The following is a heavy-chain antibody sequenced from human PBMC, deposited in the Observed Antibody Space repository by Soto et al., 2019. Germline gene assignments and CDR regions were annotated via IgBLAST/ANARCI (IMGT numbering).Heavy chain of an antibody. CDR2: IWSRGRNR. J-gene: IGHJ4*02. CDR3: ARDQGGAPFDS. Sequence: QVQLVQSGGGVVQPGRSLTLSCAASGFTFSASGMHWVRQAPGKGLEWVAVIWSRGRNRDYSNSVMGRFTISRDDSMNMVYLQMNSLRAEDTAVYYCARDQGGAPFDSWGQGTLVTVSS. V-gene: IGHV3-33*01. CDR1: GFTFSASG. D-gene: IGHD2-15*01.